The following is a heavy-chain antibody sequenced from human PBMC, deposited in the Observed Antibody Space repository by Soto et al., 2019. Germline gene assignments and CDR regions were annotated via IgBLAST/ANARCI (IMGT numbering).Heavy chain of an antibody. V-gene: IGHV3-49*04. J-gene: IGHJ4*02. CDR2: IRSGPYGGAV. Sequence: GGSLRLSCTASGFTFGNYALSWVRQAPGKGLEWVGFIRSGPYGGAVEYAASVKGRFNISRDDSKSVAYLQMNSLKSEDTAVYYCARGHYYASTGYYFPFDYWGQGALVTVSS. CDR1: GFTFGNYA. CDR3: ARGHYYASTGYYFPFDY. D-gene: IGHD3-22*01.